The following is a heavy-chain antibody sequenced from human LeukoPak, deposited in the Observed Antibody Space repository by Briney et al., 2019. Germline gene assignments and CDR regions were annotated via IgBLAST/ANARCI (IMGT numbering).Heavy chain of an antibody. V-gene: IGHV4-4*07. J-gene: IGHJ3*02. Sequence: SETLSLTCTVSGGSISSYYWSWIRQPAGKGLEWIGRIYTSGSTNYNPSLKSRVTMSVDTSKNQFSLKLSSVTAADTAVYYCARDPPNVYSGSRKGAFDIWGQGTMVTVSS. CDR1: GGSISSYY. CDR2: IYTSGST. CDR3: ARDPPNVYSGSRKGAFDI. D-gene: IGHD1-26*01.